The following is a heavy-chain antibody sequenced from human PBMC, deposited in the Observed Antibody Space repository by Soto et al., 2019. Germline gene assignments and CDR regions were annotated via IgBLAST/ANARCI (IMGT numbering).Heavy chain of an antibody. CDR1: GFTFSDYY. CDR2: ISSSGSTI. D-gene: IGHD6-13*01. J-gene: IGHJ6*02. CDR3: ARDSSSSWLGWYYYYGMDV. Sequence: QVQLVESGGGLVKPGGSLSLSCAASGFTFSDYYMSWLRQAPGKGLVWVSYISSSGSTIYYADSVKGRFTISRDNAKNSRYLQMNSLRAEDTAVYYCARDSSSSWLGWYYYYGMDVWGQGTTVTVSS. V-gene: IGHV3-11*01.